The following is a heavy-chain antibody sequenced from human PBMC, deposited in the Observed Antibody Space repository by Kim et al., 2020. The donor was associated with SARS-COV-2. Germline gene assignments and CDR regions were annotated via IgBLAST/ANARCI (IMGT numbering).Heavy chain of an antibody. J-gene: IGHJ4*02. CDR3: ARRGDYYNNTGYFGLRY. V-gene: IGHV3-64*01. CDR1: GFTFSSYA. CDR2: ISSNGGTT. Sequence: GGSLRLSCAASGFTFSSYAMHWVRQAPGKGLEYVSVISSNGGTTYYANSVKGRFTISRDNSKNTVSLQMGSLRAEDTAVYYCARRGDYYNNTGYFGLRYWGQGSLVTVSS. D-gene: IGHD3-22*01.